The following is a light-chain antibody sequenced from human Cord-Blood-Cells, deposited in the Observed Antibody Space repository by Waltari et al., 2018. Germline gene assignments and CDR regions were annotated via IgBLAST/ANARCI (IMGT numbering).Light chain of an antibody. CDR2: GNS. CDR3: QSYDSSLSGSVV. CDR1: SSNIGAGYD. Sequence: QSVLTQPPSVSGAPGQRVTIPCTGSSSNIGAGYDVHGHQQLPGTAPKLLIYGNSNRPSGVPDRFSGSKSGTSASLAITGLQAEDEADYYCQSYDSSLSGSVVFGGGTKLTVL. J-gene: IGLJ2*01. V-gene: IGLV1-40*01.